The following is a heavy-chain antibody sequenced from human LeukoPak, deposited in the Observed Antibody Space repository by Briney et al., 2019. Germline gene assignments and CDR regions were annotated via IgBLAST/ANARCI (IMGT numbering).Heavy chain of an antibody. J-gene: IGHJ4*02. D-gene: IGHD5-12*01. CDR2: ISSSSSYI. CDR3: ARDLEVDIVATAYFDY. CDR1: GFTFSSYS. V-gene: IGHV3-21*01. Sequence: PGGSLRLSCAASGFTFSSYSMNWVRQAPGKGLEWVSSISSSSSYIYYADSVKGRFTISRDNAKNSLYLQMNSLRAEDTAVYCCARDLEVDIVATAYFDYWGQGTLVTVSS.